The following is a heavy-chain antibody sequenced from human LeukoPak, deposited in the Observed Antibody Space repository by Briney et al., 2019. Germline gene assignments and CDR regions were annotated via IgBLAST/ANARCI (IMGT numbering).Heavy chain of an antibody. Sequence: GESLKISCKGSGYRFNAYWVAWVRQMPGKGLEWMGIIYPDDSDTRYSPSFQGQVTISADKSVRTAYLQWSSLKASDTAMYYCARPNITSYYDSRGYDAFDVWGQGTMVTVSS. V-gene: IGHV5-51*01. CDR1: GYRFNAYW. D-gene: IGHD3-22*01. CDR2: IYPDDSDT. J-gene: IGHJ3*01. CDR3: ARPNITSYYDSRGYDAFDV.